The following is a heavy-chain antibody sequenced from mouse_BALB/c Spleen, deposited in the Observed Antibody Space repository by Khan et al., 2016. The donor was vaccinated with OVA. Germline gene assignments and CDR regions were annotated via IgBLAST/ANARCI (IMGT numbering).Heavy chain of an antibody. CDR1: GYSITSDYA. CDR3: AMGRTY. Sequence: VQLKQSGPGLAKPSQSLSLTCTVTGYSITSDYAWNWIRQFPGNKLEWMGYIRYSGRTSYTPSLKSRISVTRDTSKNQFFLQLKSVTTEDTATYYCAMGRTYWGQGTLVTVSA. V-gene: IGHV3-2*02. J-gene: IGHJ3*01. CDR2: IRYSGRT. D-gene: IGHD4-1*01.